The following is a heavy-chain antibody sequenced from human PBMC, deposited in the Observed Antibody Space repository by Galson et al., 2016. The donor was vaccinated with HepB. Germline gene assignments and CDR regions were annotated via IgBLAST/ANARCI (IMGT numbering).Heavy chain of an antibody. V-gene: IGHV3-30-3*01. Sequence: SLRLSCAASGFTFSTYAIHWVRQAPGKGLEWVALISYDGTTKDYADSVKGRFTLSRDDAKNTLYLQMNSLRADDTAVYYCARDRASSGGYVFGSWGQGTLVTVSS. J-gene: IGHJ4*02. D-gene: IGHD6-19*01. CDR1: GFTFSTYA. CDR3: ARDRASSGGYVFGS. CDR2: ISYDGTTK.